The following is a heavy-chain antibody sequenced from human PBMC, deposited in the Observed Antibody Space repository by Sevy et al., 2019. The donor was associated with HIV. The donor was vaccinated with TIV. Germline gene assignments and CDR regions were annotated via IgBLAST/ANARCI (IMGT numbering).Heavy chain of an antibody. D-gene: IGHD3-3*01. V-gene: IGHV3-48*03. Sequence: GGSLRLSCAASGFTFSSYEMNWVRQAPGKGLEWVSYISSSGSTIYYADSVKGRFTFSRDNAKNSLYLQMNSLRAEDTAVYYCARDMTRTAYYDFWSGYYGGMDVWGQGTTVTVSS. J-gene: IGHJ6*02. CDR2: ISSSGSTI. CDR3: ARDMTRTAYYDFWSGYYGGMDV. CDR1: GFTFSSYE.